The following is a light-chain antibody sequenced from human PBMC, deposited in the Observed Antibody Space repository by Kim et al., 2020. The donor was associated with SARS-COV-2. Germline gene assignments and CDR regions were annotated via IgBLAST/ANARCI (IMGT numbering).Light chain of an antibody. CDR1: ESVSSN. V-gene: IGKV3-15*01. CDR3: QQCNNWPRT. J-gene: IGKJ1*01. Sequence: VSPGERATLSCRASESVSSNLAWYQHKPGQAPRLLIFATSTRAAGVPARFSGSESGTEFTLTISSLQSEDFAVYYCQQCNNWPRTFGQGTKVDIK. CDR2: ATS.